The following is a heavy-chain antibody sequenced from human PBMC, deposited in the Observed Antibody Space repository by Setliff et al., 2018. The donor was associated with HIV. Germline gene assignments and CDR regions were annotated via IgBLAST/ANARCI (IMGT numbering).Heavy chain of an antibody. Sequence: PGGSLRLSCAASGFTFRSQDINWVRQAPGKELEWVSGISGSGDRTYYADSVKGRFTISRDNAKDSVYLQMNTLRVEDTAVYYCAREATPRHSSGWVYFDYWGQGMMVTVSS. V-gene: IGHV3-23*01. D-gene: IGHD6-19*01. CDR2: ISGSGDRT. CDR3: AREATPRHSSGWVYFDY. J-gene: IGHJ4*02. CDR1: GFTFRSQD.